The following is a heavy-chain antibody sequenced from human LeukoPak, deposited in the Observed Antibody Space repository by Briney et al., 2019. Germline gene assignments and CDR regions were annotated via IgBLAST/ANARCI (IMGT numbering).Heavy chain of an antibody. J-gene: IGHJ4*02. CDR3: GREEYVAYFDY. CDR1: GFTFSDYY. V-gene: IGHV3-11*01. Sequence: GGSLRLSCAASGFTFSDYYISWIRQAPGKGLEWVSYISSSGSTVYYVDSVKGRFTISRDNAKNSLYLQMNSLRAEDTAVYYCGREEYVAYFDYWGQGTLVTVSS. CDR2: ISSSGSTV. D-gene: IGHD6-6*01.